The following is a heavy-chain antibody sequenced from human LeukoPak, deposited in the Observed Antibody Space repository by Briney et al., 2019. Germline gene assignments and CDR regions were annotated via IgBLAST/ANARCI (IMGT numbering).Heavy chain of an antibody. CDR2: ISYDGSNK. CDR1: GFTFSSYA. CDR3: VRDGGIAEAGPLYYFDY. V-gene: IGHV3-30*04. D-gene: IGHD6-13*01. Sequence: PGRSLRLSCAASGFTFSSYAMHWVRQAPGKGLEWVALISYDGSNKYYADSVKGRFTVSRDTSKNTLYLQMNSLRDEDTAVYYCVRDGGIAEAGPLYYFDYWGQGTLVTVSS. J-gene: IGHJ4*02.